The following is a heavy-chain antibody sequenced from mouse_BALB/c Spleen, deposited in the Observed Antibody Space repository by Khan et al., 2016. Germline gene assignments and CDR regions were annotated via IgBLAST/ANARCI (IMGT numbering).Heavy chain of an antibody. CDR1: GYAFTSYY. J-gene: IGHJ2*01. D-gene: IGHD1-1*01. V-gene: IGHV1S135*01. CDR2: IDPYNGGT. Sequence: VQLKQSGPELVKPGASVKVSCTASGYAFTSYYMYWVKQSHGKSLEWIGYIDPYNGGTSYNPKFKGKATLTVDTSYSTAYLHLNSLTSEDSAVXYCAKEGITTVVAKGLDYWGQGTTLTVSS. CDR3: AKEGITTVVAKGLDY.